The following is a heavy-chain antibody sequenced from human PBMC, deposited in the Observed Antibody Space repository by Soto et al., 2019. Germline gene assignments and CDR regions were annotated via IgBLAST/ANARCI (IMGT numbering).Heavy chain of an antibody. CDR2: IIPLYVTV. Sequence: QAHLAQSGAEVKKPGSSVTVSCKASGGTFNSYGISWVRQAPGQGLDWMGVIIPLYVTVKYAQKFQGRVSITEDKSTRTAYMDLNSLRSDDTAVYYCARVRVIRGVIPSHFGLWGQGTQVTVSS. CDR3: ARVRVIRGVIPSHFGL. V-gene: IGHV1-69*06. D-gene: IGHD3-10*01. CDR1: GGTFNSYG. J-gene: IGHJ4*02.